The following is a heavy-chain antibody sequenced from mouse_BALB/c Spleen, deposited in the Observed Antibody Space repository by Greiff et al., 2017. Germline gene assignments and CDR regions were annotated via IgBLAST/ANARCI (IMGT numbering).Heavy chain of an antibody. CDR1: GFTFSNYW. J-gene: IGHJ2*01. CDR3: TRLYGNYYFDY. V-gene: IGHV6-6*02. CDR2: IRLKSNNYAT. D-gene: IGHD2-10*02. Sequence: EVQGVESGGGLVQPGGSMKLSCVASGFTFSNYWMNWVRQSPEKGLEWVAEIRLKSNNYATHYAESVKGRFTISRDDSKSSVYLQMNNLRAEDTGIYYCTRLYGNYYFDYWGQGTTLTVSS.